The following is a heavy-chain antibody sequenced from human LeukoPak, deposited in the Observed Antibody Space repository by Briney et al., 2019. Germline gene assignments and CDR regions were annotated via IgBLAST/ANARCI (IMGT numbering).Heavy chain of an antibody. CDR1: GGSISSYY. CDR2: IYYSGST. CDR3: ARHGNYYDSSGYNYYFDY. D-gene: IGHD3-22*01. V-gene: IGHV4-59*08. J-gene: IGHJ4*02. Sequence: KPSETLSLTCTVSGGSISSYYWSWIRQPPGKGLEWIGNIYYSGSTKYNPSLKSRVTISVDTSKNHFSLKLSSVTAADTAVYYCARHGNYYDSSGYNYYFDYWGQGTLGTVSS.